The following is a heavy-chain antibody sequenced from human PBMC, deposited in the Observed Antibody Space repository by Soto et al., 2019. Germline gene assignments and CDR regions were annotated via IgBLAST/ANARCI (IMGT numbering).Heavy chain of an antibody. CDR1: GYTFTSYG. Sequence: GASVKVTCKASGYTFTSYGISCVRQAPGQGLEWMGWISAYNGNTHYAQKLQGRVTMTTDTSTSTAYMELRSLRSDDTAVYYCAREVGGSYYYDSSGLDYWGQGTLVTVSS. J-gene: IGHJ4*02. CDR3: AREVGGSYYYDSSGLDY. V-gene: IGHV1-18*01. CDR2: ISAYNGNT. D-gene: IGHD3-22*01.